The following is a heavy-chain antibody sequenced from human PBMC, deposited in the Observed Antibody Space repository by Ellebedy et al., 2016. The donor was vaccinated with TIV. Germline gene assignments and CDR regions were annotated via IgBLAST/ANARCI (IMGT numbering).Heavy chain of an antibody. CDR2: VSSSGVS. J-gene: IGHJ4*02. CDR3: ARTSYRSFDY. V-gene: IGHV4-4*09. CDR1: DGFISNYY. Sequence: MPSETLSLTCIVSDGFISNYYWSWIRQPPGTGLEWIGFVSSSGVSDYSPSLKSRATISLDTSKQDFSLKLSSVTPADTAVYYCARTSYRSFDYWGQGTLVAVSS. D-gene: IGHD1-1*01.